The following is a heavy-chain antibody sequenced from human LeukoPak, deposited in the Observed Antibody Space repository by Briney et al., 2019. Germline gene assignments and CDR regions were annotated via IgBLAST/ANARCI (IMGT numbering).Heavy chain of an antibody. D-gene: IGHD3-22*01. CDR1: GFTFSSYS. Sequence: GGSLRLSCAASGFTFSSYSMNWVRQAPGKGLEWVSSISSSSSYIYYVDSVKGRFAISRDNAKNSLYLQMNSLRAEDTAVYYCARGQLYYDSSGFDYWGQGTLVTVSS. V-gene: IGHV3-21*01. CDR2: ISSSSSYI. J-gene: IGHJ4*02. CDR3: ARGQLYYDSSGFDY.